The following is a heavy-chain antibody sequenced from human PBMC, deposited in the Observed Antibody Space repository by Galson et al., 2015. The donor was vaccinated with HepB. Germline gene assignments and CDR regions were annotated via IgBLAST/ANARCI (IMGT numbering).Heavy chain of an antibody. CDR3: ARDVPILGGAFDI. Sequence: SLRLSCAASGFPYSTSNMVWFRQAAGKGLEWLSYIDSTGRAIYYADSVRGRFTVSRDNGQNSLSLQMNSLRVGDTAVYYCARDVPILGGAFDIWGQGTIVSVSA. CDR2: IDSTGRAI. CDR1: GFPYSTSN. V-gene: IGHV3-48*03. D-gene: IGHD2-21*01. J-gene: IGHJ3*02.